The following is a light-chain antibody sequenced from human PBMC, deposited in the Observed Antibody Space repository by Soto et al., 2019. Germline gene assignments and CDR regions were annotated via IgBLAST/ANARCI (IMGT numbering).Light chain of an antibody. Sequence: QSVLTQPASVSGSPGQSITISCSGTSSDVGAYNYVSWYQQHPGKAPKLMIYDVSNRPSGISNRFSGSKSGNTASLTISGLQPEDEADYYCSSYTSSGTDVFGTGTKLTVL. CDR3: SSYTSSGTDV. CDR2: DVS. J-gene: IGLJ1*01. CDR1: SSDVGAYNY. V-gene: IGLV2-14*01.